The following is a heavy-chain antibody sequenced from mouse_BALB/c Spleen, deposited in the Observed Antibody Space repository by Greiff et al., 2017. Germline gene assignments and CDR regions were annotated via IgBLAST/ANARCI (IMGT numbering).Heavy chain of an antibody. CDR3: ARRYADY. CDR2: ISSGSSTI. J-gene: IGHJ4*01. CDR1: GFTFSSFG. D-gene: IGHD6-5*01. Sequence: EVKLMESGGGLVQPGGSRKLSCAASGFTFSSFGMHWVRQAPEKGLEWVAYISSGSSTIYYADTVKGRFTISRDNPKNTLFLQMTSLRSEDTAMYNCARRYADYWGQGASVTVSS. V-gene: IGHV5-17*02.